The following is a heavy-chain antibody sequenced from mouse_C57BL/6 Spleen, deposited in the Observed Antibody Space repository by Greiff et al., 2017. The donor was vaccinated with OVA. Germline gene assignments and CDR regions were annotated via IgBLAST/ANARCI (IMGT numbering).Heavy chain of an antibody. CDR2: IHPNSGST. Sequence: QVQLQQPGAELVKPGASVKLSCKASGYTFTSYWMHWVKQRPGQGLEWIGMIHPNSGSTNYNEKFKSKATLTVDKSSSTAYMQLSSLTSEDSAVYYWARSKGSSSTTSYYYARDYWGQGPSAPVPS. D-gene: IGHD1-1*01. J-gene: IGHJ4*01. CDR1: GYTFTSYW. CDR3: ARSKGSSSTTSYYYARDY. V-gene: IGHV1-64*01.